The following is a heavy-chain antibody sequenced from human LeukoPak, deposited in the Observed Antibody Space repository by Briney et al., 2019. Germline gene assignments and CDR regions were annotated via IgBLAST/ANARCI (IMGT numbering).Heavy chain of an antibody. J-gene: IGHJ4*02. V-gene: IGHV3-23*01. CDR2: ISAGGVTT. D-gene: IGHD3-10*01. Sequence: GGSLRLSCAASGFTFSSYVMTWVRQAPDIGLEWVSTISAGGVTTYYADSVKGRFTISRDSSENTLYLQMNSLRVEDTAVYYCARVGYYSSGPFSYFDYWGQGTLATVSS. CDR3: ARVGYYSSGPFSYFDY. CDR1: GFTFSSYV.